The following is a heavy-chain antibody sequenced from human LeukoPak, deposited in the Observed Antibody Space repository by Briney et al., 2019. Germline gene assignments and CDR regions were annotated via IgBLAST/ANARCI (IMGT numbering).Heavy chain of an antibody. D-gene: IGHD3-10*01. V-gene: IGHV4-4*07. Sequence: PSGTLSLTCTVSGGSISTYYWNWIRQPAGKGLEWIGRIYTSGTTNFNPSLKSRVTMSVDTSKDQFSLKLTSVTAADTAVYYCARETMVRGVTHFDYWGQGTLVTVSS. CDR3: ARETMVRGVTHFDY. CDR2: IYTSGTT. CDR1: GGSISTYY. J-gene: IGHJ4*02.